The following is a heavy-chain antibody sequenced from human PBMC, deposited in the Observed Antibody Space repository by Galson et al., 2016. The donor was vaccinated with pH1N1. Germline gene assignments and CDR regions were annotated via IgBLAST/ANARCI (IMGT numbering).Heavy chain of an antibody. J-gene: IGHJ1*01. D-gene: IGHD5-24*01. Sequence: SLRLSCAAPGFTFDDYAMHWVRQAPGKGLEWVSGISWNSGSIGYADSVKGRFTISRDNAKNSLYLQMNSLRAEDTALYYCAKLDGYNWGYFQHWGQGTLVTVSS. CDR2: ISWNSGSI. CDR1: GFTFDDYA. V-gene: IGHV3-9*01. CDR3: AKLDGYNWGYFQH.